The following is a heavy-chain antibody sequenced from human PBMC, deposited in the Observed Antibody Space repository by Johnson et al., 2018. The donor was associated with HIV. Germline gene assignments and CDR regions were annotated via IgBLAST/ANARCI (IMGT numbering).Heavy chain of an antibody. J-gene: IGHJ3*02. CDR3: ARDTDDFWSGEGAFDI. Sequence: QVQLVESGGGVVQPGQSLRLFCAASGFTFSSYAMHWVRQAPGKGLEWVAVVSNDGNNKYYTDSVKGRFTISRDNSRNTLNLQMNNLRAEDTGVYYCARDTDDFWSGEGAFDIWGQGTMVTVSS. V-gene: IGHV3-30*03. D-gene: IGHD3-3*01. CDR1: GFTFSSYA. CDR2: VSNDGNNK.